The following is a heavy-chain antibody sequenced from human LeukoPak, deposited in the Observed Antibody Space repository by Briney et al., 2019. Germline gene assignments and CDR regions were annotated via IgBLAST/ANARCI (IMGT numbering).Heavy chain of an antibody. Sequence: GGSLRLSCAASGFTFSSYGMHWVRQAPGKGLEWVAVISYDGSNKYYADSVKGRFTISRDNSKNTLYLQMNSLRAEDTAVYYCARARGSGSYYISFDYWGQGTLVTVSS. CDR3: ARARGSGSYYISFDY. CDR1: GFTFSSYG. D-gene: IGHD3-10*01. J-gene: IGHJ4*02. CDR2: ISYDGSNK. V-gene: IGHV3-30*03.